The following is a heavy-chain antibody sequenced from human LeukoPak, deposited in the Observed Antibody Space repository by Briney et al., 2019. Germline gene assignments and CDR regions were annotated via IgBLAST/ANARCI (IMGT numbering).Heavy chain of an antibody. D-gene: IGHD5/OR15-5a*01. CDR1: GGSFSGYY. J-gene: IGHJ3*02. V-gene: IGHV4-34*01. CDR2: IYYSGST. CDR3: ARTGGKISSTTEDAFDI. Sequence: SETLSLTCAVYGGSFSGYYWGWIRQPPGKGLEWIGSIYYSGSTYYNPSLKSRVTISVDTSKNQFSLKLSSVTAADTAVYYCARTGGKISSTTEDAFDIWGQGTMVTVSS.